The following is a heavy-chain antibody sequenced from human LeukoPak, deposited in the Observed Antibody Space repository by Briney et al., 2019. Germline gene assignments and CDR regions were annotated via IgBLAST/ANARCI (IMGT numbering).Heavy chain of an antibody. CDR3: AREANEGDFDY. D-gene: IGHD2-8*01. Sequence: GRSLRLSCAASGFTFSSYSMNWVRQAPGKGLEWVSYISSSSSTIYYADSVKGRFTISRDNAKNSLYLQMNSLRAEDTAVYYCAREANEGDFDYWGQGTLVTVSS. CDR2: ISSSSSTI. CDR1: GFTFSSYS. J-gene: IGHJ4*02. V-gene: IGHV3-48*01.